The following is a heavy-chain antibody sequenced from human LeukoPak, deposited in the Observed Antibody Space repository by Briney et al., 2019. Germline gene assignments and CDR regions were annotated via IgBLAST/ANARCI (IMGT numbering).Heavy chain of an antibody. J-gene: IGHJ4*02. CDR1: GFTFSNAW. V-gene: IGHV3-21*06. D-gene: IGHD5-18*01. CDR2: ISRNSRYI. CDR3: AISREYSYGHPYYFDY. Sequence: GGSLRPSCAASGFTFSNAWMSWVRQAPGKGLEWVSSISRNSRYIYYADSMRGRFTISRDNAKNSLYLQMNSLKPEDTAVYYCAISREYSYGHPYYFDYWGQGTLVTVSS.